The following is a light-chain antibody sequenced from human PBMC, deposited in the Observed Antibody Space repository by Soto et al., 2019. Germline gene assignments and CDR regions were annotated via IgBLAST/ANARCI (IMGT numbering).Light chain of an antibody. V-gene: IGKV3-15*01. CDR3: LQYHYWWT. J-gene: IGKJ1*01. CDR1: QSVSIL. Sequence: EIVLTQSPGTLSLSPGERATLACRASQSVSILLAWYQQKPGQVPRLLIYGASNRATGVSARFSGSGSGTEFTLTISSLQSEDFAVYYCLQYHYWWTFGQGTKVDIK. CDR2: GAS.